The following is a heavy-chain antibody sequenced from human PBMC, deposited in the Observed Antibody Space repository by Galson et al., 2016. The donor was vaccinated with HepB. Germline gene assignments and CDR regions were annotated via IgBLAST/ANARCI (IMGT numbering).Heavy chain of an antibody. D-gene: IGHD2-21*01. V-gene: IGHV3-7*01. CDR3: SAYCGGGSCYGVDY. J-gene: IGHJ4*02. Sequence: SLRLSCAASGFTISTYWMTWVRQAPGKGLEWVANIKEDGSQKNYVDSVKGRFTISRDNAKNSLYLQMNSLRVEDTALYYCSAYCGGGSCYGVDYWGQGTQVTVSS. CDR2: IKEDGSQK. CDR1: GFTISTYW.